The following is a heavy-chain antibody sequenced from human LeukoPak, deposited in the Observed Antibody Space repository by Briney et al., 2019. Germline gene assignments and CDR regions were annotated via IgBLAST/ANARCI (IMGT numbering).Heavy chain of an antibody. J-gene: IGHJ6*02. D-gene: IGHD6-19*01. CDR1: GYTFTSYD. Sequence: ASVKVSCKASGYTFTSYDINWVRQATGQGLEWMGWMNPNSGNTGYAQKFQGRVTITRNTSISTAYMELSSLRSEDTAVYYCARPLYSSGWYIYYYGMDVWGQGTTVTVSS. V-gene: IGHV1-8*03. CDR3: ARPLYSSGWYIYYYGMDV. CDR2: MNPNSGNT.